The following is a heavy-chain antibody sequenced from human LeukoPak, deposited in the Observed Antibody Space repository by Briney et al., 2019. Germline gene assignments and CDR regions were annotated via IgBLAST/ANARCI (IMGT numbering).Heavy chain of an antibody. CDR1: GYTFTSYA. J-gene: IGHJ4*02. CDR2: INAANGNT. CDR3: ARTIYLDY. V-gene: IGHV1-3*01. Sequence: ASVKVSCKASGYTFTSYAMHWVRQAPGQRLEWMGWINAANGNTKYSQKFQGRVTITRDTSASTAYMELRSLRSDDTAVYYCARTIYLDYWGQGTLVTVSS. D-gene: IGHD3-9*01.